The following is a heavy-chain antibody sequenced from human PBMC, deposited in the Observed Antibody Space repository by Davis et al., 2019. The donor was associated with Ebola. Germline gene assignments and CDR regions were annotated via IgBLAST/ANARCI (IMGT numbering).Heavy chain of an antibody. CDR3: ARDPHLSYSDGSSTPLLDY. CDR1: GYTFTSYG. J-gene: IGHJ4*02. V-gene: IGHV1-18*01. D-gene: IGHD1-26*01. CDR2: ISVYNGNT. Sequence: ASVKVSCKASGYTFTSYGISWVRQAPGQGLEWMGWISVYNGNTNYAQKLQGRVTMTTDTSTSTAYMELSSLRSEDTAVYYCARDPHLSYSDGSSTPLLDYWGQGTLVTVSS.